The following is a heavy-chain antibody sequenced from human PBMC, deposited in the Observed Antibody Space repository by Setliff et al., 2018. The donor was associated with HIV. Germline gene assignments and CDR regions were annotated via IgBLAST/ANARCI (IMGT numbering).Heavy chain of an antibody. CDR1: GGTFSSYA. J-gene: IGHJ3*02. CDR2: IIPIFGTA. Sequence: SVKVSCKASGGTFSSYAISWVRQAPGQGLEWMGGIIPIFGTANYAQKFQGRVTITADESTSTAYMELRSLRSDDTAMYYCARDSEEWELPAYKSALDIWGQGTMVTVSS. V-gene: IGHV1-69*13. CDR3: ARDSEEWELPAYKSALDI. D-gene: IGHD1-26*01.